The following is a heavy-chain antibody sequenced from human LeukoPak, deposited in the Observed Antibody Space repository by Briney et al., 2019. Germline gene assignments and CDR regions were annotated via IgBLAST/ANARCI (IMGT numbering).Heavy chain of an antibody. J-gene: IGHJ4*02. CDR2: VFHSGTT. CDR3: ARRDYSGDNPVLDY. Sequence: PSETLSLTCTVSGGSISGSRSYWGWIRQPPGKGLEWIGSVFHSGTTYYNPSLKSRITIPVDTSKNQFSLKLSSVTAADTAVYYCARRDYSGDNPVLDYWGQGTLVTVSS. D-gene: IGHD2-21*01. V-gene: IGHV4-39*01. CDR1: GGSISGSRSY.